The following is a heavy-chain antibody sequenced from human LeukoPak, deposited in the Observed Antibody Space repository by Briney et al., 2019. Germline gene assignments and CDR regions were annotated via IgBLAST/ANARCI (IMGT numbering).Heavy chain of an antibody. J-gene: IGHJ4*02. CDR3: ARGCGADSWCFDY. CDR2: ISFDGGKT. D-gene: IGHD2-21*01. Sequence: GRSLRLSCAASRFTFTTSSMHWVRQAPGKGLEWEALISFDGGKTSYADSVRGRFTISRDNSKNTLYLQMDSLETEDTGVYYCARGCGADSWCFDYWGQGTLVTVSS. V-gene: IGHV3-30*04. CDR1: RFTFTTSS.